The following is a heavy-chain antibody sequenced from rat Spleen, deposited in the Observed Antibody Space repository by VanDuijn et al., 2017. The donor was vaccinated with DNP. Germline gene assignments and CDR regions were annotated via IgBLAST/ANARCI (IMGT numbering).Heavy chain of an antibody. V-gene: IGHV3-1*01. D-gene: IGHD1-11*01. Sequence: EVQLQESGPGLVKPSQSLSLTCSVTGYSITSNYWAWIRKFPGSKMEWMGYISYSDKTNYNPSLKSRISIFRDTSKNQFFLQLNSVTTEDTATYYCARGPNYGGYNYYWYFDFWGPGTMVTVSS. J-gene: IGHJ1*01. CDR3: ARGPNYGGYNYYWYFDF. CDR1: GYSITSNY. CDR2: ISYSDKT.